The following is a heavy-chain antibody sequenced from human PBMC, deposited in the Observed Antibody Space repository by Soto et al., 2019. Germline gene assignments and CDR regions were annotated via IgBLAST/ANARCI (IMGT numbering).Heavy chain of an antibody. J-gene: IGHJ5*02. D-gene: IGHD3-3*01. CDR1: GYTFTSYY. Sequence: ASVKVSCKASGYTFTSYYMHWVRQAPGQGLEWMGIINPSGGSTSYAQKFQGRVTMTRDTSTSTVYMELSSLRSEDTAVYYCARDAIFGAPLNWFAPWGQGTLVTVSS. V-gene: IGHV1-46*01. CDR2: INPSGGST. CDR3: ARDAIFGAPLNWFAP.